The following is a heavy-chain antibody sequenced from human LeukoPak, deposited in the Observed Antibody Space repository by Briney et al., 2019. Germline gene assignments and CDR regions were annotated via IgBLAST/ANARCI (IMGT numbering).Heavy chain of an antibody. J-gene: IGHJ4*02. V-gene: IGHV1-2*02. Sequence: ASVKVSCKYSGYTFTGYYIHSVRQAPGQGLEWMGWIDPNNGGTNYAQKFQDRVTMTRDTSISTAYMELSRLRSDDTAIYYCTRSSLGYWGQGTLVTVSS. CDR3: TRSSLGY. CDR1: GYTFTGYY. CDR2: IDPNNGGT. D-gene: IGHD3-16*01.